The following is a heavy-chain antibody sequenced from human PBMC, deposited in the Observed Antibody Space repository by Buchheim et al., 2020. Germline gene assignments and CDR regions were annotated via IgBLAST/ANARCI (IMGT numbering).Heavy chain of an antibody. CDR3: ARVTYSISSRFDY. CDR2: IDSSRSTI. CDR1: GFMFSSYG. V-gene: IGHV3-48*02. J-gene: IGHJ4*02. Sequence: EVQLVESGGGLVQPGGSLRLSCAASGFMFSSYGMNWVRQAPGKGLERISYIDSSRSTINYADSVRGRFTISRDNAANSLYLQMNSLRDEDRAVYYCARVTYSISSRFDYWGQGTL. D-gene: IGHD6-6*01.